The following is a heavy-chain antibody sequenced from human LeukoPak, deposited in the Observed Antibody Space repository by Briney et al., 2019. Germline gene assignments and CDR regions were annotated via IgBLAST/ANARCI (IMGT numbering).Heavy chain of an antibody. CDR3: ARSERWLQFWLAY. V-gene: IGHV4-39*07. CDR2: IYYSGST. Sequence: SETLSLTCTVSGDSISSSSYYWDWIRQPPGKGLEWIGSIYYSGSTYYNPSLKSRVTISVDTSKNQFSLKLSSVTAADTAVYYCARSERWLQFWLAYWGQGTLVTVSS. D-gene: IGHD5-24*01. J-gene: IGHJ4*02. CDR1: GDSISSSSYY.